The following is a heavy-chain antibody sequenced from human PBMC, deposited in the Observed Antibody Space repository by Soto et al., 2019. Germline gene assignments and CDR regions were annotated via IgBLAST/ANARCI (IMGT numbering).Heavy chain of an antibody. V-gene: IGHV3-21*01. CDR3: ARDGAYSYYYYGMDV. CDR2: ISSSSSYI. D-gene: IGHD2-15*01. CDR1: GFTFSSYS. J-gene: IGHJ6*02. Sequence: GGSLRLSCAASGFTFSSYSMNWVRQAPGKGLEWVSSISSSSSYIYYADSVRGRFTISRDNAKNSLYLQMNSLRAEDTAVYYCARDGAYSYYYYGMDVWGQGTTVTVSS.